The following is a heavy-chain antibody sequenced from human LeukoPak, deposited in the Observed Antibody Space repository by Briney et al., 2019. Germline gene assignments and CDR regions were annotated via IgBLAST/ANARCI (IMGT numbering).Heavy chain of an antibody. CDR1: GGSISPYY. V-gene: IGHV4-59*08. Sequence: SETLSLTCTVSGGSISPYYWSWIRQPPGKGLEWIGYIYYSGSGSTNNNPSLKSRVTISVDTSKNQFSMNLSSVTAADTAVYYCARVSLCPAYSGTYCYYFDYWGQGTLVTVSS. CDR2: IYYSGSGST. CDR3: ARVSLCPAYSGTYCYYFDY. J-gene: IGHJ4*02. D-gene: IGHD1-26*01.